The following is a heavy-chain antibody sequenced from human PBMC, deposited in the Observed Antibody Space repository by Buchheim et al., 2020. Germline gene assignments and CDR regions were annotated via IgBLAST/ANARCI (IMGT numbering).Heavy chain of an antibody. CDR1: GFTFSSYG. J-gene: IGHJ4*02. V-gene: IGHV3-30*18. CDR2: ISYDGSNK. D-gene: IGHD3-3*01. Sequence: QVQLVESGGGVVQPGRSLRLSCAASGFTFSSYGMHWVRQAPGKGLEWVAVISYDGSNKYYADSVKGRFTISRDNSKNTLYLQMNSLRAEDTAVYYCAKDHGDFWSGYYYGVDYWGQGTL. CDR3: AKDHGDFWSGYYYGVDY.